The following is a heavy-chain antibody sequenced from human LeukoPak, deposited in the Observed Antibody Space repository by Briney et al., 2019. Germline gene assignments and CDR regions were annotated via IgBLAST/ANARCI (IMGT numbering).Heavy chain of an antibody. CDR3: AKDISFRGSNFGGYYFDY. CDR1: GFTFDDYA. Sequence: GGSLRLSCAASGFTFDDYAMHWVRQAPGKGLEWVSLISWDGGSTYYADSVKGRFTISRDNSKNSLYLQMNSLRAEDTALYYCAKDISFRGSNFGGYYFDYWGQGTLVTVSS. J-gene: IGHJ4*02. V-gene: IGHV3-43D*03. CDR2: ISWDGGST. D-gene: IGHD3-10*01.